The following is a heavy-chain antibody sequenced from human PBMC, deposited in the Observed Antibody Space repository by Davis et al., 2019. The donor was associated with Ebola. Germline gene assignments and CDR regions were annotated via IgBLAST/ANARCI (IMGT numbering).Heavy chain of an antibody. D-gene: IGHD2-2*01. Sequence: SETLSLTCAVYGGSFSGYYWSWIRQPPGKGLEWIGEINHSGSTNYNPSLKSRVTISVDTSKNQFSLKLSSVTAADTAVYYCARLSGIVVVPAAISYYYGMDVWGQGTTVTVSS. J-gene: IGHJ6*02. V-gene: IGHV4-34*01. CDR2: INHSGST. CDR1: GGSFSGYY. CDR3: ARLSGIVVVPAAISYYYGMDV.